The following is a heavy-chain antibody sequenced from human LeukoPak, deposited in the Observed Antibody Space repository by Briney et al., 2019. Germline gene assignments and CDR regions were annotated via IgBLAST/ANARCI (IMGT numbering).Heavy chain of an antibody. Sequence: SETLSLTCIVSGGSTSGGNYYWGWIRRPPGKGLEWIGGISSSGNTYYNPSLKSRITISIDTSKNHFSLKLSSVTAADTAAYYCHTSWTHGDAFDIWGQGTMVTVSS. D-gene: IGHD3/OR15-3a*01. CDR3: HTSWTHGDAFDI. J-gene: IGHJ3*02. V-gene: IGHV4-39*02. CDR2: ISSSGNT. CDR1: GGSTSGGNYY.